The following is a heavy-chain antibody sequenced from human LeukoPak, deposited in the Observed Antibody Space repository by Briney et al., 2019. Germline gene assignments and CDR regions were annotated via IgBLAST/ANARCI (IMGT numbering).Heavy chain of an antibody. J-gene: IGHJ6*04. D-gene: IGHD3-10*02. CDR1: GFSFSRYS. Sequence: GGSLRLSCAASGFSFSRYSMNWVRQAPGKGLEWVSYISSSGSTIYYADSAKGRFTISRDNAKNSLYLQMNSLRAEDTAVYYCAELGITMIGGVWGKGTTVTISS. CDR3: AELGITMIGGV. V-gene: IGHV3-48*04. CDR2: ISSSGSTI.